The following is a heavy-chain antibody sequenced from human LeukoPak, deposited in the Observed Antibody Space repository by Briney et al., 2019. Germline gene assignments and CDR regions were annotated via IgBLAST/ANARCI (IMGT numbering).Heavy chain of an antibody. Sequence: PGGSLRLSCAASGFTFSSYWMHWVRQAPGKGLVWVSRINTDGSSTSYADSVKGRFTISRDNAKNTLYLQMNSLRAEDTAVYYCARALVHYYDSSGPGDAFDIWGQGTMVTVSS. J-gene: IGHJ3*02. V-gene: IGHV3-74*01. CDR1: GFTFSSYW. D-gene: IGHD3-22*01. CDR2: INTDGSST. CDR3: ARALVHYYDSSGPGDAFDI.